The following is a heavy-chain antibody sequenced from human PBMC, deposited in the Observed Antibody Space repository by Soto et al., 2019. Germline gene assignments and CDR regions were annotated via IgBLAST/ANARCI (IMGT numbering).Heavy chain of an antibody. D-gene: IGHD3-10*01. Sequence: PSETLSLTCTVSGGSISSGDYSWSWIRHPPGKGLEWIGYIYNSEKNYYNPSLKSRVTISVGTSKKQFSLKLSSVTASGTAVYYCARIPRVTMVRGVKKGFDFWGQGALVTVSS. CDR3: ARIPRVTMVRGVKKGFDF. CDR2: IYNSEKN. CDR1: GGSISSGDYS. J-gene: IGHJ4*02. V-gene: IGHV4-30-4*01.